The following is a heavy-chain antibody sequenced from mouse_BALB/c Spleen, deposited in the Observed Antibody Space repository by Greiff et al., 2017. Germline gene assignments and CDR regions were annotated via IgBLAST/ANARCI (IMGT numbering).Heavy chain of an antibody. CDR2: ISSGGST. CDR1: GFTFSSYA. J-gene: IGHJ4*01. V-gene: IGHV5-6-5*01. D-gene: IGHD2-3*01. CDR3: ARTSYDYAMDY. Sequence: EVKLVESGGGLVKPGGSLKLSCAASGFTFSSYAMSWVRQTPEKRLEWVASISSGGSTYYPDSVKGRFTISRDNARNILYLQMSSLRSEDTAMYYCARTSYDYAMDYWGQGTSVTVSS.